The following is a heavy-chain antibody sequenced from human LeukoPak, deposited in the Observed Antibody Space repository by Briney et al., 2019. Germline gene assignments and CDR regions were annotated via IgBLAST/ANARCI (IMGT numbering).Heavy chain of an antibody. V-gene: IGHV3-48*01. CDR2: ISSSSSTI. D-gene: IGHD4-23*01. Sequence: GGSLRLSCAASGFTFSSYSMNWVRQAPGKGLEWVSYISSSSSTIYYADSVKGRFTISRDNAKNSLYLQMNSLRAEDTAVYYCARDTYGGNFHLDYFDYWGQGTLVTVSS. J-gene: IGHJ4*02. CDR3: ARDTYGGNFHLDYFDY. CDR1: GFTFSSYS.